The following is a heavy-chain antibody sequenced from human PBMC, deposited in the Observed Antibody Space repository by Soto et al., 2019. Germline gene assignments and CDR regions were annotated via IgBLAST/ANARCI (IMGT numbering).Heavy chain of an antibody. V-gene: IGHV4-31*03. D-gene: IGHD5-18*01. Sequence: KPSETLSLTCTVSGGSISSGGYYWSWIRQHPGKGLEWIGYIFYSGSSYYSPSLRSRVTMSVDTPKNQFSLRLSSVTAADTAVYCCARGKAEQLWLLAYWGQGTLVTVSS. CDR3: ARGKAEQLWLLAY. J-gene: IGHJ4*02. CDR2: IFYSGSS. CDR1: GGSISSGGYY.